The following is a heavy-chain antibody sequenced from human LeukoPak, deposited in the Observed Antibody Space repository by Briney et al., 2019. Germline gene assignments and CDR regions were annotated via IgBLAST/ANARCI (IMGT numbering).Heavy chain of an antibody. CDR3: ARQTVTRLFLDY. CDR1: GGSISSYY. J-gene: IGHJ4*02. V-gene: IGHV4-59*08. Sequence: SETLSLTCTVSGGSISSYYWSWIRQPPGKGLEWIGYIYYSGSTNYNPFLKSRVTISVDTSKNQFSLKLSSVTAADTAVYYCARQTVTRLFLDYWGQGTLVTVSS. CDR2: IYYSGST. D-gene: IGHD4-17*01.